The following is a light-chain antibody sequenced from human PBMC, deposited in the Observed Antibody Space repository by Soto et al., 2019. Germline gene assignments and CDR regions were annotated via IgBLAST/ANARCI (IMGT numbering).Light chain of an antibody. CDR3: QQYYSTPDT. CDR2: WAS. CDR1: QSVLYSSNNENY. Sequence: DIVMTQSPDSLAVSLGEKATINCKSSQSVLYSSNNENYLAWYQQKPGQSPKLLIYWASTRDSGVPDRFSGSGSGTDFTLTISSLQAEDVAVYYCQQYYSTPDTFGQGT. V-gene: IGKV4-1*01. J-gene: IGKJ2*01.